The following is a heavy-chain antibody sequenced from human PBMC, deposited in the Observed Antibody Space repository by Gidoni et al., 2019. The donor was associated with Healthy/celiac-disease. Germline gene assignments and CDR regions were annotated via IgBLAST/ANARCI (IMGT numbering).Heavy chain of an antibody. CDR3: ARWRYSYGVDY. CDR1: GFTVSSNY. J-gene: IGHJ4*02. D-gene: IGHD5-18*01. CDR2: IYSGGSS. Sequence: EVQLVESGGGLVQPGGSLRLSCAASGFTVSSNYMGWCRQAPGKGLEWVSVIYSGGSSYYADSVKGRFTISRDNSKNTLYLQMNSLRAEDTAVYYCARWRYSYGVDYWGQGTLVTVSS. V-gene: IGHV3-66*01.